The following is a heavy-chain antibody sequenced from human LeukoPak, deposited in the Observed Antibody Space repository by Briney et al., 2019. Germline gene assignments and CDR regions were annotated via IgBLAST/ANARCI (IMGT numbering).Heavy chain of an antibody. CDR3: ARDSLSLGYCSSTSCYAGIDY. V-gene: IGHV1-2*02. J-gene: IGHJ4*02. D-gene: IGHD2-2*03. Sequence: GASVKVSCKASGYTFTGYYMHWVRQAPGQGLEWMGWINPNSGGTNYAQKFQGRVTMTRDTSISTAYMELSRLRSDDTAVYYCARDSLSLGYCSSTSCYAGIDYWGQGTLVTVSS. CDR1: GYTFTGYY. CDR2: INPNSGGT.